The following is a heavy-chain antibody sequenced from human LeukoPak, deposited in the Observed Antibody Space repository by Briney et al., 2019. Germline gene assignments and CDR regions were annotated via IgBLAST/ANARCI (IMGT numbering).Heavy chain of an antibody. D-gene: IGHD3-22*01. CDR1: GFTFSSYW. CDR2: INPDGSTT. CDR3: ARDSDSGSAYYYYMDV. Sequence: PGGSLRLSCAASGFTFSSYWMSWVRQAPGKGLVWVSRINPDGSTTYYADSVKGRITISRDNAKNTLYLQMNSLRAEDTAVYYCARDSDSGSAYYYYMDVWGKGTTVTVSS. V-gene: IGHV3-74*01. J-gene: IGHJ6*03.